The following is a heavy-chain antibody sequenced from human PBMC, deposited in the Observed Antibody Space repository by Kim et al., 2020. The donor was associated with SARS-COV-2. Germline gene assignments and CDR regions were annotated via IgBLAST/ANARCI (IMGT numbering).Heavy chain of an antibody. J-gene: IGHJ6*02. D-gene: IGHD1-26*01. Sequence: GGSLRLSCAASGFTFSSYAMSWVRQAPGKGLEWVSVIYSGGSSTYYADSVKGRFTISRDNSKNTLYLQMNSLRAEDTAVYYCARKWAPRIVGATKSGFYYYYYGMDVWGQGTTVTVSS. CDR3: ARKWAPRIVGATKSGFYYYYYGMDV. CDR2: IYSGGSST. CDR1: GFTFSSYA. V-gene: IGHV3-23*03.